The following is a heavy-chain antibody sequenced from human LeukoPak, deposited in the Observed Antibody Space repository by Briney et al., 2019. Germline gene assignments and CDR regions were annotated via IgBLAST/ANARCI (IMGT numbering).Heavy chain of an antibody. J-gene: IGHJ4*02. CDR1: GFTFSSYW. CDR3: ARDPSPDYYDSSGYLDY. D-gene: IGHD3-22*01. CDR2: INSDGSST. V-gene: IGHV3-74*01. Sequence: PGGSLRLSCAASGFTFSSYWVHWVRQAPGKGLVWVSRINSDGSSTSYADSVKGRFTISRDNAKNTLYLQMNSLRAEDTAVYYCARDPSPDYYDSSGYLDYWSQGTLVTVSS.